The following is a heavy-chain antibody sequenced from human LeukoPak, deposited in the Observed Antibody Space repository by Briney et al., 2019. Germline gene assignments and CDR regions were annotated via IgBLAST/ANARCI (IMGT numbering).Heavy chain of an antibody. V-gene: IGHV4-59*01. CDR3: ARDKRGGSPYYFDS. CDR1: GGSISSYY. CDR2: IYYSGST. J-gene: IGHJ4*02. D-gene: IGHD2-15*01. Sequence: SETLSLTCTVSGGSISSYYWSWIRQPPGKGLEWIGYIYYSGSTNHNPSLKSRVTISVDTSKNQFSLKLSSVTAADTAVYYCARDKRGGSPYYFDSGGQGTLVTVSS.